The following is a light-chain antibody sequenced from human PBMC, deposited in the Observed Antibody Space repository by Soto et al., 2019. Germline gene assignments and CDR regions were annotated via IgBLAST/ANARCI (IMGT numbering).Light chain of an antibody. Sequence: EIVMTQSPATLSVSPGERATLSCRASQSVSSNLAWYQQKPGQAPRLLIYGASTRATGIPARFSGSGSGTEFTLTSNSLQSADFAVYYCQQYNNWPPWTFGQGTKVEIK. J-gene: IGKJ1*01. CDR2: GAS. CDR3: QQYNNWPPWT. V-gene: IGKV3-15*01. CDR1: QSVSSN.